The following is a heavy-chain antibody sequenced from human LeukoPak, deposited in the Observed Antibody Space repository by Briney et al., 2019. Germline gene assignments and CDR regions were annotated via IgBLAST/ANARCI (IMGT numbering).Heavy chain of an antibody. CDR3: ARDGSGYGDYVGSVAY. Sequence: ASETLSLTCTVSGGSISSSSYYWGWIRQPPGKGLEWIGSIYYGGSTYYNPSLKSRVTISVDTSKNQFSLKLSSVTAADTAVYYCARDGSGYGDYVGSVAYWGQGTLVTVSS. J-gene: IGHJ4*02. CDR2: IYYGGST. CDR1: GGSISSSSYY. D-gene: IGHD4-17*01. V-gene: IGHV4-39*07.